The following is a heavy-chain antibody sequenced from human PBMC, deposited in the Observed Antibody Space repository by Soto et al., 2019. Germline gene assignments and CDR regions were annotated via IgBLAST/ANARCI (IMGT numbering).Heavy chain of an antibody. Sequence: PSETLSLTCAVSGGSISSGGYSWSWIRQPPGKGLEWIGYIYHSGSTYYNPSLKSRVTISVDRSKNQFSLKLSSVTAADTAVYYRARVPDRWGQGTLVTLSS. J-gene: IGHJ5*02. V-gene: IGHV4-30-2*01. CDR1: GGSISSGGYS. CDR2: IYHSGST. CDR3: ARVPDR.